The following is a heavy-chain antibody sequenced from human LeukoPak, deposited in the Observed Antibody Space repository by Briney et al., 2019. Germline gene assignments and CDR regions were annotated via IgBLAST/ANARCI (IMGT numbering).Heavy chain of an antibody. Sequence: SETLSLTCTVSGYSISSGYYWGWIRQPPGKGLEWIGSINHSGSTNYNPSLKSRVTISVDTSKNQFSLKLSSVTAADTAVYYCARVNAVSSAGAFDIWGQGTMVTVSS. D-gene: IGHD2-2*01. J-gene: IGHJ3*02. V-gene: IGHV4-38-2*02. CDR1: GYSISSGYY. CDR2: INHSGST. CDR3: ARVNAVSSAGAFDI.